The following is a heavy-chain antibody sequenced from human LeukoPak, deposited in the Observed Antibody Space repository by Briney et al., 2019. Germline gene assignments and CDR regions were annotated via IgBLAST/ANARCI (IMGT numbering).Heavy chain of an antibody. CDR3: ARPPTGITMVREPDYYGMDV. V-gene: IGHV1-8*03. J-gene: IGHJ6*02. CDR2: MNPNSGNT. CDR1: GYTFTSYD. D-gene: IGHD3-10*01. Sequence: ASVKVSCKASGYTFTSYDINWVRQATGQGLEWMGWMNPNSGNTGYAQKFQGRVTITRNTSISTAYMELSSLRSEDTAVYYCARPPTGITMVREPDYYGMDVWGQGTTVTVSS.